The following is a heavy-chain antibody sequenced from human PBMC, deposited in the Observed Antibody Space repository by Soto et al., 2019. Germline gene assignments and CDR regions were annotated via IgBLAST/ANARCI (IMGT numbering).Heavy chain of an antibody. CDR1: GFTFSSYE. D-gene: IGHD3-10*01. CDR3: AGGGGDYYYYGMDV. Sequence: EVQLVESGGGLVQPGGSLRLSCAASGFTFSSYEMNWVRQAPGKGLEWVSYISSSGSTIYYADSVKGRFTISRDNAKNSLYLQMNSLRAEDTAVYYCAGGGGDYYYYGMDVWGQGTTVTVSS. V-gene: IGHV3-48*03. CDR2: ISSSGSTI. J-gene: IGHJ6*02.